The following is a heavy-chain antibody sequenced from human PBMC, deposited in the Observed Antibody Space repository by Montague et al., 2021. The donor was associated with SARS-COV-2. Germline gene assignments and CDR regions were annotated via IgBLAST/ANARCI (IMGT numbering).Heavy chain of an antibody. D-gene: IGHD1-1*01. CDR1: GDSVSSNSAT. J-gene: IGHJ6*02. V-gene: IGHV6-1*01. Sequence: CAISGDSVSSNSATWNWVRQSPSRGLEWLGRTYYRSKWYNDYAVSVGGRVTINPDTSKNQFSLQLNSVTPEDTAIYYCTSGREGNYNVMDVWGQGTTATASS. CDR3: TSGREGNYNVMDV. CDR2: TYYRSKWYN.